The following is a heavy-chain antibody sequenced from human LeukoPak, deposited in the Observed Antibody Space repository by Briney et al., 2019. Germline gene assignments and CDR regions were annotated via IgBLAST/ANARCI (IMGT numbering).Heavy chain of an antibody. Sequence: ASAKVSCKASGGTFSSYVISWVRQAPGQGLEWMGGIIPGFGTANYAQKFQGAVTITADVSATTVYMVLNSLRSEDTAVYYCAREPEPAFTMVRGEVFDIWGQGTMVIVSS. CDR2: IIPGFGTA. V-gene: IGHV1-69*13. CDR1: GGTFSSYV. CDR3: AREPEPAFTMVRGEVFDI. D-gene: IGHD3-10*01. J-gene: IGHJ3*02.